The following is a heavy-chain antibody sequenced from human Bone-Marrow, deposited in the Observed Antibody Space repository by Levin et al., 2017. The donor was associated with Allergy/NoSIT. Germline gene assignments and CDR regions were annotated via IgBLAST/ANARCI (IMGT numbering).Heavy chain of an antibody. CDR3: ARGPVTPNPPQNNWFDP. D-gene: IGHD2-21*02. Sequence: PSETLSLTCAVYGGSFSGYYWSWIRQPPGKGLEWIGEINHSGSTNYNPSLKSRVTISVDTSKNQFSLKLSSVTAADTAVYYCARGPVTPNPPQNNWFDPWGQGTLVTVSS. CDR2: INHSGST. V-gene: IGHV4-34*01. CDR1: GGSFSGYY. J-gene: IGHJ5*02.